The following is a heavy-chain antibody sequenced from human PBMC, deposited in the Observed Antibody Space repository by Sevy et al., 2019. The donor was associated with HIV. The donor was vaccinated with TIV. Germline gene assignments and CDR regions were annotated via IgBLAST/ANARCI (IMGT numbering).Heavy chain of an antibody. Sequence: WGYLRLSCAASGFTVSSNYMSWVRQAPGKGLERVSVIYSGGSTYYADSVKGRFTIRRDNSKNTLYLQMNSLRAEDTTVYYCASYYGIFDYWGQGTLVYVSS. V-gene: IGHV3-66*02. D-gene: IGHD4-17*01. CDR3: ASYYGIFDY. CDR2: IYSGGST. CDR1: GFTVSSNY. J-gene: IGHJ4*02.